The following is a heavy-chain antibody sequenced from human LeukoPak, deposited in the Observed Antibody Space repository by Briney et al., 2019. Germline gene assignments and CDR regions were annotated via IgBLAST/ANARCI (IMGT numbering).Heavy chain of an antibody. CDR1: GFTFSNYN. V-gene: IGHV3-21*01. Sequence: GGSLRLSCAASGFTFSNYNMNWVRQAPGKGLEWVSSISSSSSYIYYADSVKGRFTISRDNTKNSLYLQMNSLRAEDTAVYYCARDSPYGTAGYWGQGTLVTASS. J-gene: IGHJ4*02. CDR2: ISSSSSYI. D-gene: IGHD2-8*02. CDR3: ARDSPYGTAGY.